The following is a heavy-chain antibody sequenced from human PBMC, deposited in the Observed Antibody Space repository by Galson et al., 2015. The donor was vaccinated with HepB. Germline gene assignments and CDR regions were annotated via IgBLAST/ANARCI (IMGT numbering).Heavy chain of an antibody. CDR2: ISGDNGNT. CDR1: GYTFTTYG. Sequence: SVKVSCKASGYTFTTYGISWVRQAPGQELEWMGWISGDNGNTDYAQKHQGRVTMTKDTLTSTAYMELRYLRSDDTAVYYCARDLPQEGRKWLQFWEYDAFDLWGQGTLVTVSS. J-gene: IGHJ3*01. CDR3: ARDLPQEGRKWLQFWEYDAFDL. D-gene: IGHD5-24*01. V-gene: IGHV1-18*01.